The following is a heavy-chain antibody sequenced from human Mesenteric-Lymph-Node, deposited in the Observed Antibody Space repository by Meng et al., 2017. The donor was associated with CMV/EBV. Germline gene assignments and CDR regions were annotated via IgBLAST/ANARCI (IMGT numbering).Heavy chain of an antibody. D-gene: IGHD6-13*01. CDR2: IYGGGTT. V-gene: IGHV3-53*01. CDR3: ARGRGSSWFDY. Sequence: GGSLRLSCAASGFTVSSNYMSWVRQAPGKGLEWVSVIYGGGTTHYADSVKGRFTISRDNSKNTLFLQMDSLRAEDTAVYYCARGRGSSWFDYWGQGTLVTVSS. J-gene: IGHJ4*02. CDR1: GFTVSSNY.